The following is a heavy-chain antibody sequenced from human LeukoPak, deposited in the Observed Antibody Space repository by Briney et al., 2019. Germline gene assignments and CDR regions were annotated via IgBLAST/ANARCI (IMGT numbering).Heavy chain of an antibody. CDR3: VRGGSKAAATFDY. J-gene: IGHJ4*02. CDR1: GGSISSSSYY. V-gene: IGHV4-39*07. D-gene: IGHD2-15*01. CDR2: IYYSGST. Sequence: SETLSLTCAVSGGSISSSSYYWGWIRQPPGKGLEWIGSIYYSGSTYYNPSLKSRVTISVDTSKNQFSLKLSSVTAADTAVYYCVRGGSKAAATFDYWGQGTLVTVSS.